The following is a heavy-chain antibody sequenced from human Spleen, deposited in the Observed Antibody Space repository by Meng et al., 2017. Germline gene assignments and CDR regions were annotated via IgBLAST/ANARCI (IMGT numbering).Heavy chain of an antibody. CDR3: ARTVYNSGWSFQH. D-gene: IGHD6-19*01. J-gene: IGHJ1*01. V-gene: IGHV5-51*01. Sequence: GGSLRLSCKGSGYSFSSYWIDWLRQMPGKGLEWMGIIDPGDSDTRYSPSFQGHVTFSVGKFISTAYLQWNSLEASDTAMYYCARTVYNSGWSFQHWGQGTLVTVSS. CDR2: IDPGDSDT. CDR1: GYSFSSYW.